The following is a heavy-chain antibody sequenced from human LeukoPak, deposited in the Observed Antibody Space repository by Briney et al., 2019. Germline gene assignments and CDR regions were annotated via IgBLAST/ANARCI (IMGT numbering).Heavy chain of an antibody. CDR3: ATDFYDTT. V-gene: IGHV3-15*01. J-gene: IGHJ5*02. D-gene: IGHD3-22*01. CDR1: GFTVSSNY. Sequence: GGSLRLSCAASGFTVSSNYMSWVRQAPGKGLEWVGRIRSNSDGGTIDYAAPVKGRFALSRDDSKNTLYLQMNSLQTEDTAVYYCATDFYDTTWGQGTLVTVSS. CDR2: IRSNSDGGTI.